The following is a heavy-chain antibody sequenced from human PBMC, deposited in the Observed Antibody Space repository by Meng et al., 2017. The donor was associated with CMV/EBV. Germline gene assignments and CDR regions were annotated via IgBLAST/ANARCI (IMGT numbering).Heavy chain of an antibody. CDR1: GGSFSGCY. Sequence: VYGGSFSGCYWSWTRQPPGKGLEWIGEINHSGGTNYNPSIQSRVTISVDTSKNQFSLKLSSVTAADTAVYYCATRLVPATEYNWFDPWGQGTLVTVSS. J-gene: IGHJ5*02. D-gene: IGHD2-2*01. CDR2: INHSGGT. V-gene: IGHV4-34*01. CDR3: ATRLVPATEYNWFDP.